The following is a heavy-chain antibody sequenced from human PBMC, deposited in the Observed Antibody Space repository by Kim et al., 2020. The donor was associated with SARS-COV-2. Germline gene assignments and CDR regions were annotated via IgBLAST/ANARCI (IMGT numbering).Heavy chain of an antibody. CDR1: GLTFSRQW. CDR3: ATTNWLDS. Sequence: GGSLRLSCAVSGLTFSRQWMHWVRQGPGKGLVWVSRISHDGTTDYADSVKGRFTISRDNARGILYLQMNSLRAEDTALYYCATTNWLDSWGQGTQVTVSS. CDR2: ISHDGTT. J-gene: IGHJ5*01. V-gene: IGHV3-74*01. D-gene: IGHD1-26*01.